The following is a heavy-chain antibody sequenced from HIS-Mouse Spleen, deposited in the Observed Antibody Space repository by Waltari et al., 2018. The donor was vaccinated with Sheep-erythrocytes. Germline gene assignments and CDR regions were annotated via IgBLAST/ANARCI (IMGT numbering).Heavy chain of an antibody. Sequence: EVQLVQSGAEVKKPGESLKISCKGSGYSFTSYWIGWVRQMPGKGLEWMGIRFPGYSDTRYSPSFPGQVTISAGKSISTAYLQWSSLKASDTGMYYCARRTYYDFWSGYYTDAFDIWGQGTMVTVSS. CDR1: GYSFTSYW. D-gene: IGHD3-3*01. CDR3: ARRTYYDFWSGYYTDAFDI. CDR2: RFPGYSDT. V-gene: IGHV5-51*03. J-gene: IGHJ3*02.